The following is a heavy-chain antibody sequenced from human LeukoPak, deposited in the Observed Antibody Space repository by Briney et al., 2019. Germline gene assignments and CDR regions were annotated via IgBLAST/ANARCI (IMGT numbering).Heavy chain of an antibody. Sequence: HAGGSLRLSCAASGFTFDDYAMHWVRQAPGKGLEWVSGISWNSGSIGYADSVKGRFTISRDNAKNSLYLQMNSLRAEDTALYYCAKDSGGYYYDSSGYFDRWGQGTLVTVSS. V-gene: IGHV3-9*01. CDR3: AKDSGGYYYDSSGYFDR. CDR2: ISWNSGSI. CDR1: GFTFDDYA. J-gene: IGHJ4*02. D-gene: IGHD3-22*01.